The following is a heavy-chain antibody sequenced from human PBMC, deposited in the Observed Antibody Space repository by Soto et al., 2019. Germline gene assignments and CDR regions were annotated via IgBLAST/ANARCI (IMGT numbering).Heavy chain of an antibody. Sequence: QGQLVQSGAEVKKPGASVKVSCKASGYTFTRYGISWVRQAPGQGLEWMGWISGYNGDTKYAQKFQGRVTMTIDTSTTTVYMELRSRTSDDTAVYYCAKNGQPPYYYYGMDVWGQGTTVTVSS. V-gene: IGHV1-18*01. J-gene: IGHJ6*02. D-gene: IGHD2-8*01. CDR1: GYTFTRYG. CDR3: AKNGQPPYYYYGMDV. CDR2: ISGYNGDT.